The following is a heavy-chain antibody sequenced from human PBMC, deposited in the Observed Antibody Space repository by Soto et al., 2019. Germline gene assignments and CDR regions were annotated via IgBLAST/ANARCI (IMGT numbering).Heavy chain of an antibody. CDR3: AKVRPSIDY. D-gene: IGHD6-25*01. V-gene: IGHV3-23*01. CDR2: IGPTGRST. CDR1: GFTFSSYA. J-gene: IGHJ4*02. Sequence: EVQLLESGGDLIQPGGSLRLSCAASGFTFSSYAMSWVRQAPGKGLEWVSFIGPTGRSTYYADSVKGRFTISRDNSKNTIYLQMNSLRVEDTAVYYCAKVRPSIDYWGQGTLVTVSS.